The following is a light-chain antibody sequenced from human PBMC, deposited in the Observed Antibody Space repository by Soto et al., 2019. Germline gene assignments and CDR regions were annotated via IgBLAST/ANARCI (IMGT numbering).Light chain of an antibody. J-gene: IGKJ4*01. Sequence: EIVLTQSPATLSVSPGERATLSCRASQSVSNNLAWYLQKPGQAPRLLLYDASSRATGIQARFSGSGSGTEFTLAMSGLQSEDFAVYYCQQYDKWPLTFGGGNKVEIK. CDR3: QQYDKWPLT. CDR2: DAS. CDR1: QSVSNN. V-gene: IGKV3-15*01.